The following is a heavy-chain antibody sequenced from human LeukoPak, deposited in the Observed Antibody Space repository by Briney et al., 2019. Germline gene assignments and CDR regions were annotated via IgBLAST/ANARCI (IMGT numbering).Heavy chain of an antibody. CDR3: TTEGYGSGSYDH. CDR1: SCTFSQTW. CDR2: IRSKSEGGTI. J-gene: IGHJ4*02. V-gene: IGHV3-15*01. D-gene: IGHD3-10*01. Sequence: GGSLRLSCAVTSCTFSQTWMNWVRQAPGKGLEWLGRIRSKSEGGTIYYAAPVKGRFTISRDDSKNTLYLQMNSLKTEDTGIYYCTTEGYGSGSYDHWGQGTLVTVSS.